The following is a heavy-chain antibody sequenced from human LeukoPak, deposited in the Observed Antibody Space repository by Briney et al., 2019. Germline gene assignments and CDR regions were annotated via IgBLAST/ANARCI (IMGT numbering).Heavy chain of an antibody. V-gene: IGHV3-23*01. J-gene: IGHJ3*01. CDR2: INGGGDTA. CDR3: AKCTTSCYANAFDV. Sequence: GGSLRLSCAASGFTFSNNAMTWVRQAPGKGLEWVSAINGGGDTAEYADSVKGRFTISRDNSKNTLYLQMSSLRAEDTAVYYCAKCTTSCYANAFDVWGRGTMLTVSS. D-gene: IGHD2-2*01. CDR1: GFTFSNNA.